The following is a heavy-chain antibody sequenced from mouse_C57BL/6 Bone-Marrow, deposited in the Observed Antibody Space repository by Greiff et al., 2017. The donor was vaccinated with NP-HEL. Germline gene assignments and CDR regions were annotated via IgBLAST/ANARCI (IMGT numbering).Heavy chain of an antibody. Sequence: QVQLQQPGAELVKPGASVKMSCKASGYTFTSYWITWVKQRPGQGLEWIGDIYPGSGSTNYNEKFKSKATLTVDTSSSTAYMQLSSLTSEDSAVYYCAREGPYYYGSSPNYWGQGTTLTVSS. V-gene: IGHV1-55*01. CDR3: AREGPYYYGSSPNY. J-gene: IGHJ2*01. D-gene: IGHD1-1*01. CDR1: GYTFTSYW. CDR2: IYPGSGST.